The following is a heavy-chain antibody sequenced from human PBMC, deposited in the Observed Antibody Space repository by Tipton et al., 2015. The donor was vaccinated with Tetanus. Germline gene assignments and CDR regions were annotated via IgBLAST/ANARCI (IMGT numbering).Heavy chain of an antibody. Sequence: TLSLTCTVSGGSISSYYWSWIRQPPGKGLEWIGYIYYSGSTNYNPSLKSRVTISVDTSKNQFSLKLSSVTAADTAVYYCARDRVGARDYWGQGTLVTVSS. J-gene: IGHJ4*02. CDR2: IYYSGST. V-gene: IGHV4-59*01. CDR3: ARDRVGARDY. D-gene: IGHD1-26*01. CDR1: GGSISSYY.